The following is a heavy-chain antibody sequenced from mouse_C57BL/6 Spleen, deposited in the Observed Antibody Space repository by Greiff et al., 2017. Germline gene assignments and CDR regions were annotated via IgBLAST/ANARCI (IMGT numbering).Heavy chain of an antibody. CDR3: ARSRGSSYSWYFDV. V-gene: IGHV1-76*01. J-gene: IGHJ1*03. CDR1: GYTFTDYY. Sequence: VKLQESGAELVRPGASVKLSCKASGYTFTDYYINWVKQRPGQGLEWIARIYPGSGNTYYTEKFKGKATLTAEKSSSTAYMQLSSLTSEDSAVYFCARSRGSSYSWYFDVWGTGTTVTVSS. CDR2: IYPGSGNT. D-gene: IGHD1-1*01.